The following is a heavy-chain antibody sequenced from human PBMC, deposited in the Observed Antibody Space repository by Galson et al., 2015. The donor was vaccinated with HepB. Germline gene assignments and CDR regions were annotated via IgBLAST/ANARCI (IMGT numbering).Heavy chain of an antibody. CDR1: GFSFSVYS. Sequence: SLRLSCAASGFSFSVYSMNWVRQAPGEGLEWISYISSSSSGIYYADPVKGRLTISRDNAKNLLYLQMNSLRAEDMAVYYCAREREFYIDVWGKGTTVTVSS. CDR3: AREREFYIDV. J-gene: IGHJ6*03. CDR2: ISSSSSGI. V-gene: IGHV3-48*01.